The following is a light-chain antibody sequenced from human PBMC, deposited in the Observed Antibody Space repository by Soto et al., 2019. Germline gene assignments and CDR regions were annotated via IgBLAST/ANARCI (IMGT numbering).Light chain of an antibody. CDR3: AAWDASLSGLV. CDR1: TSNIGTNY. J-gene: IGLJ3*02. V-gene: IGLV1-47*01. CDR2: SNS. Sequence: QSVLTQPPSASGTPGLRVTISCSGSTSNIGTNYVYWYQHLPGTAPTLLIYSNSQRPSGVPDRFSGSKSGTSASLAISGLRSEDEGDYYCAAWDASLSGLVFGGGTKLTVL.